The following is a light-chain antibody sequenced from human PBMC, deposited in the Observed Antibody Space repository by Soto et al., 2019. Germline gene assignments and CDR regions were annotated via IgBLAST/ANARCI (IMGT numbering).Light chain of an antibody. CDR3: QQYGSSPIT. Sequence: EIVLTQSPGTLSLSPGERATLSGRASQSVSSNLAWYQQKPGQAPRLLISGASSRAAGIPDRFSGSGSGTDFTLTISRLEPEDFALYYCQQYGSSPITFGQGTRLEIK. CDR2: GAS. CDR1: QSVSSN. V-gene: IGKV3-20*01. J-gene: IGKJ5*01.